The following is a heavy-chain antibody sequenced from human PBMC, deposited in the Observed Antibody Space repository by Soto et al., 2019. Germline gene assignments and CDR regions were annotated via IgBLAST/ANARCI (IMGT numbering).Heavy chain of an antibody. J-gene: IGHJ3*02. CDR1: GYTFTSYW. Sequence: PGESLKISCTASGYTFTSYWIGWVRQKPGKGLEWMGIIWPADSDTKYSPSFQGQVTISADKSITTAYLQWSSLRASDTAMYYCARLTSARAFDIWGQGTVVTVSS. CDR3: ARLTSARAFDI. V-gene: IGHV5-51*01. CDR2: IWPADSDT.